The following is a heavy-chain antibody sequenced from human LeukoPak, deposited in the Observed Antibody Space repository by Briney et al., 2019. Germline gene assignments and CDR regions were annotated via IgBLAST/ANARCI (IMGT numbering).Heavy chain of an antibody. J-gene: IGHJ4*02. CDR1: GGSISSGGYY. CDR3: ARDWNGSGTAFDH. CDR2: IYYSGST. D-gene: IGHD1-1*01. V-gene: IGHV4-31*03. Sequence: PSETLSLTCTVSGGSISSGGYYWSWIRQHPGKGLEWIGYIYYSGSTYYNPSLKSRVTISVDTSKNQFSLKLSSVTAADTAVYYCARDWNGSGTAFDHWGQGTLVTVSS.